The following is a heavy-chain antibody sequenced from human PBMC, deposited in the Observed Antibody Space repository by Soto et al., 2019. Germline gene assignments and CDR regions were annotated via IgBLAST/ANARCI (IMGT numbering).Heavy chain of an antibody. CDR3: ARDRVYSSSWVDY. V-gene: IGHV3-30-3*01. J-gene: IGHJ4*02. CDR1: GFTFSSYA. CDR2: ISYDGSNK. D-gene: IGHD6-13*01. Sequence: QVQLVESGGGVVQPGRSLRLSCAASGFTFSSYAMHWVRQAPGKGLEWVAVISYDGSNKYYAASVKGRFTISRDNSKTTLYLQMNSLRAEDTAVYYCARDRVYSSSWVDYWGQGTLVTVSS.